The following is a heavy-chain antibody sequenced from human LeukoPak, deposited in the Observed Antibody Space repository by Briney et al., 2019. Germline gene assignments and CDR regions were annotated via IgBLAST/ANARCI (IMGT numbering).Heavy chain of an antibody. V-gene: IGHV3-23*01. D-gene: IGHD6-19*01. CDR3: ASRIAVAGRGDY. J-gene: IGHJ4*02. CDR1: GFMFSRYG. Sequence: GGSLRLSCAGTGFMFSRYGMSWVRQAPGKGLEWVAGISGSGAATYYADSVKGRFTISRENSKDTLYLQMNSLRAEDTAVYYCASRIAVAGRGDYWGQGTLVTVSS. CDR2: ISGSGAAT.